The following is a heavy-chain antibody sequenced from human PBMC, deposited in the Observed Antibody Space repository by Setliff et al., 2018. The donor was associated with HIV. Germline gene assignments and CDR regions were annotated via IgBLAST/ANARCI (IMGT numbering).Heavy chain of an antibody. J-gene: IGHJ4*02. Sequence: GSGPTLVNPTQTLTLTCTFSGFSLSTSGMCVSWIRQPPGKALEWLARIDWDDDKFYSTSLKTRLTISKDTSKNQVVLTMTNMDPVDTATYYCARIGTMAGHYYFDYWGQGTLVTVSS. CDR2: IDWDDDK. D-gene: IGHD6-19*01. CDR1: GFSLSTSGMC. V-gene: IGHV2-70*17. CDR3: ARIGTMAGHYYFDY.